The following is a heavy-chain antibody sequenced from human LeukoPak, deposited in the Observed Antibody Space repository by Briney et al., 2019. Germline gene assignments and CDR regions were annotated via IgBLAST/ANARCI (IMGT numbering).Heavy chain of an antibody. CDR3: ARPVAGSSSLDAFDI. J-gene: IGHJ3*02. CDR2: IYPGDSDT. Sequence: GESLKISCKGSGYSFTSYWIGWVRQMPGKGLEWMGIIYPGDSDTRYSPSFQGQVPISADKSICTAYLQWSSLKASHTAMYYCARPVAGSSSLDAFDIWGRGTMATVSS. CDR1: GYSFTSYW. D-gene: IGHD6-13*01. V-gene: IGHV5-51*01.